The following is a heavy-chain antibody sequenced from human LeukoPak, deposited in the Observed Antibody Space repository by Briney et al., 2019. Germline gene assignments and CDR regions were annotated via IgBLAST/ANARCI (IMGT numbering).Heavy chain of an antibody. CDR3: AXXGKXXXSXXXXDY. CDR1: GGSISSSYSY. D-gene: IGHD1-26*01. CDR2: IYYSGST. Sequence: SETLSLTCTVSGGSISSSYSYWGWIRQPPGKGLEWIGNIYYSGSTYYSPSLTSRVTVSVDTSENQFSLKLSSVTAADTAVYXCAXXGKXXXSXXXXDYW. J-gene: IGHJ4*01. V-gene: IGHV4-39*07.